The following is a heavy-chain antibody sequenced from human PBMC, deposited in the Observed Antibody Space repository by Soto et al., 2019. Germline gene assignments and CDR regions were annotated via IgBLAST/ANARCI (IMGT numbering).Heavy chain of an antibody. CDR3: THQXKRWLQLQGYYYYGMDV. J-gene: IGHJ6*02. CDR2: IKSKTDGGTT. D-gene: IGHD5-12*01. V-gene: IGHV3-15*01. Sequence: PGGSLRLSCAASGLTFSNAWMSWGRQAPGKGLEWVGRIKSKTDGGTTDYAAPVKGRFTNSRDDSKNTLYLQMNSLKTDDTAVYYCTHQXKRWLQLQGYYYYGMDVWGQGTTVTVSS. CDR1: GLTFSNAW.